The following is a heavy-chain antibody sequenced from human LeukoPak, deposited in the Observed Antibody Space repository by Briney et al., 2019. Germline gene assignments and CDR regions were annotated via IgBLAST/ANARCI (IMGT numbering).Heavy chain of an antibody. CDR1: GYTFTSYG. CDR2: INTNTGNP. Sequence: ASVKVSCKASGYTFTSYGISWVRQAPGQGLEWMGWINTNTGNPTYAQGFTGRFVFSLDTSVSTAYLQISSLKAEDTAVYYCARGDWYCSGGSCYLEDWFDPWGQGTLVTVSS. J-gene: IGHJ5*02. CDR3: ARGDWYCSGGSCYLEDWFDP. V-gene: IGHV7-4-1*02. D-gene: IGHD2-15*01.